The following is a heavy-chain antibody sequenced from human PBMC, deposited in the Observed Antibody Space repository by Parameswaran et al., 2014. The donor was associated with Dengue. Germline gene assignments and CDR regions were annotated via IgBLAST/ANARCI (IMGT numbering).Heavy chain of an antibody. CDR2: TYYRSKWYN. J-gene: IGHJ6*02. V-gene: IGHV6-1*01. CDR3: AAAPYYYYGMDV. Sequence: WIRQSPSRGLEWLGRTYYRSKWYNDYAVSVKSRITINPDTSKNQFSLQLNSVTPEDTAVYYCAAAPYYYYGMDVWGQGTTVTSP. D-gene: IGHD6-25*01.